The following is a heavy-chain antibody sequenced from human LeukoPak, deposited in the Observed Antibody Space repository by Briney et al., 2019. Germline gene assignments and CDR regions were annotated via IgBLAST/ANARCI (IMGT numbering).Heavy chain of an antibody. CDR2: ISYDGSNK. V-gene: IGHV3-30-3*01. D-gene: IGHD6-19*01. J-gene: IGHJ4*02. Sequence: PGGSLRLSCAASGFTFSSYAMHWVRQAPGKGLEWVAVISYDGSNKYYADSVKGRFTISRDNSKNTLYLQMNSLRAEDTAVYYCARVYSSGCADYWGQGTLVTVSS. CDR3: ARVYSSGCADY. CDR1: GFTFSSYA.